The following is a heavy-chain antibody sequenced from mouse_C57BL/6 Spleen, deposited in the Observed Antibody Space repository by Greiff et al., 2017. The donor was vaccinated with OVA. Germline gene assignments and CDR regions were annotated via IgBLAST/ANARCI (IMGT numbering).Heavy chain of an antibody. J-gene: IGHJ4*01. Sequence: VQLQQSGAELVKPGASVKISCKASGYTFTDYYINWVKQRPGQGLEWIGKIGPGSGSTYYNEKFKGKATLTADKSSSTAYMQLSSLTSEDSAVYLCARRLGPGNYAMDYWGQGTSVTVAS. CDR1: GYTFTDYY. D-gene: IGHD4-1*01. CDR3: ARRLGPGNYAMDY. CDR2: IGPGSGST. V-gene: IGHV1-77*01.